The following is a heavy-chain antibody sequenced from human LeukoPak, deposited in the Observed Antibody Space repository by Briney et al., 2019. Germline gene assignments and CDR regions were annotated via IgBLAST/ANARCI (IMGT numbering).Heavy chain of an antibody. Sequence: GGSLRLSCVGSGFTFSDAWMSWVRQAPEKGLEWVGRIKSKSHRGTIDYAAPVQGRFTISRDDSRNTLYLQMNSLKTEDTAVYYCTTRRQDGWWGQGTLVTVSS. CDR2: IKSKSHRGTI. J-gene: IGHJ4*02. CDR3: TTRRQDGW. CDR1: GFTFSDAW. D-gene: IGHD2-15*01. V-gene: IGHV3-15*01.